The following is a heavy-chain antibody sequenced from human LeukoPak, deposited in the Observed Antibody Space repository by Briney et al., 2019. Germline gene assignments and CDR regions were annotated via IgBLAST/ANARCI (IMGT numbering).Heavy chain of an antibody. CDR3: ARRLGENSGHFDH. CDR1: GFILRDYA. CDR2: RRGNGENT. V-gene: IGHV3-23*01. Sequence: GGSLRLSCAASGFILRDYAMTWVRQAPGKELEWVSARRGNGENTYYADSVKGRFPISGDNSRNTLYLQMNALRAEDTAVYYCARRLGENSGHFDHWGQGALVTVSS. J-gene: IGHJ4*02. D-gene: IGHD4-23*01.